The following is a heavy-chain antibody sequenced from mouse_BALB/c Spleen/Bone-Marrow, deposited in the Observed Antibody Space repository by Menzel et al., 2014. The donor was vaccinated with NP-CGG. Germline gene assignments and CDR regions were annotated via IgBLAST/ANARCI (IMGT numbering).Heavy chain of an antibody. CDR2: INPSTGYT. D-gene: IGHD2-1*01. Sequence: VQLQQSGAELAKPGASVKMSCKASGYTFTSYWMHWVKQRPGQGLEWIGYINPSTGYTEYNQKFEDKATLTADKSSSTAYMQLSSLTSEDSAVYYCARKGNYVAMDYWGQGTSVTVSS. CDR1: GYTFTSYW. V-gene: IGHV1-7*01. CDR3: ARKGNYVAMDY. J-gene: IGHJ4*01.